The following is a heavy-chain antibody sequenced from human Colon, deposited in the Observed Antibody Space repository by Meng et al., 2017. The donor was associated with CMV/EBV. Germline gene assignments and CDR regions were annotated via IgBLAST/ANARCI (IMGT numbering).Heavy chain of an antibody. Sequence: ASVKVSCKPSGYTFSDYYVNWVRQAPGQGPEWMGIIDPSGGSAGYPQKFQGRITMTRDTSTSTVYMELSGLRSEDTATYYCARSQSTSQRYFQHWGQGTRVTVSS. CDR2: IDPSGGSA. J-gene: IGHJ1*01. CDR3: ARSQSTSQRYFQH. CDR1: GYTFSDYY. V-gene: IGHV1-46*01. D-gene: IGHD2-2*01.